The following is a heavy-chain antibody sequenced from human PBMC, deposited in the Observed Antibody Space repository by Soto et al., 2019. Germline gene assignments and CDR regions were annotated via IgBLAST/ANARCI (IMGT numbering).Heavy chain of an antibody. CDR1: GGSISSYY. V-gene: IGHV4-59*01. CDR2: IYYSGST. J-gene: IGHJ6*03. CDR3: ASSFSGSYLYYYYYYMDV. D-gene: IGHD3-10*01. Sequence: SQTLSLTCTVSGGSISSYYWSWIRQPPGKGLEWIGYIYYSGSTNYNPSLKSRVTISVDTSKNQFSLKLSSVTAADTAVYYCASSFSGSYLYYYYYYMDVWGKGTTVTVS.